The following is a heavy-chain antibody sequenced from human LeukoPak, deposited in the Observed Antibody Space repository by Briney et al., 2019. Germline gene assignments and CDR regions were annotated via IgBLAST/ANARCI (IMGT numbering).Heavy chain of an antibody. CDR1: GGSISPYF. J-gene: IGHJ5*02. D-gene: IGHD3-10*01. CDR3: ARDVYRGVTNFDP. V-gene: IGHV4-59*01. CDR2: ISYTGNT. Sequence: PSETLSLTCTVSGGSISPYFWSWIRQPPGKGLEWIGYISYTGNTNYNPSLKSRVTISVDTSKNQFSLQLTSVTAADTAVYYCARDVYRGVTNFDPWGQGTLVTVSS.